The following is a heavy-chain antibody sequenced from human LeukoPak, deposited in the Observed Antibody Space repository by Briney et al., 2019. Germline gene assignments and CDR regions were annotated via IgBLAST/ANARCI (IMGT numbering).Heavy chain of an antibody. CDR1: GFTFSSYS. CDR2: ISSSGSTI. Sequence: GGSLRLSCAASGFTFSSYSMNWVRQAPGKGLEWVSYISSSGSTIYYADSVKGRFTISRDNAKNSLYLQMNSLRAEDTAVYYCAREGDYGDYPLPWGQGTLVTVSS. J-gene: IGHJ5*02. V-gene: IGHV3-48*04. D-gene: IGHD4-17*01. CDR3: AREGDYGDYPLP.